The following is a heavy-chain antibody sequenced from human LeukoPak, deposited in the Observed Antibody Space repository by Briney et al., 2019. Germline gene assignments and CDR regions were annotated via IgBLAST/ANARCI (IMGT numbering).Heavy chain of an antibody. CDR2: INPNSGGT. CDR1: GYTFTGYY. CDR3: ARGDFWSGHDAFDI. V-gene: IGHV1-2*04. J-gene: IGHJ3*02. D-gene: IGHD3-3*01. Sequence: ASVKVSCKASGYTFTGYYMHWVRQAPGQGLEWMGWINPNSGGTNYAQKFQGWVTMTRDTSISTAYMELSRLRSDDTAVYYCARGDFWSGHDAFDIWGQGTMVTVSS.